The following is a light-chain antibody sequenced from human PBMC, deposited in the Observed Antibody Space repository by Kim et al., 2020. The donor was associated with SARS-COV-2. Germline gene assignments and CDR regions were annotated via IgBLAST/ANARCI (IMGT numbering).Light chain of an antibody. CDR2: DVS. V-gene: IGLV2-14*01. Sequence: QSALTQPASVSGSPGQSITISCTGTSSDVGGYNYVSWYQQHPGKAPKLMIYDVSKRPSGVSNRFSGSKSGNTASLTISGLQAEDEADYYCSSYTSSSTFYVFETGTEVTVL. J-gene: IGLJ1*01. CDR3: SSYTSSSTFYV. CDR1: SSDVGGYNY.